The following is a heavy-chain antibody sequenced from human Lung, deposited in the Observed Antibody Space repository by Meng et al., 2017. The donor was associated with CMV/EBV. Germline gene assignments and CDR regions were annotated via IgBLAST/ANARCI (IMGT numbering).Heavy chain of an antibody. D-gene: IGHD6-6*01. CDR3: AKALNSGRPNS. V-gene: IGHV3-23*01. J-gene: IGHJ4*02. Sequence: GESLKISCAASGFIFSDYIMSWVRQAPGRGLEWVSAISENGGSPYYADSVKGRFTISRDNSKNTVSLQMDSLRVEDTATYYCAKALNSGRPNSWGQGKLVTVDS. CDR2: ISENGGSP. CDR1: GFIFSDYI.